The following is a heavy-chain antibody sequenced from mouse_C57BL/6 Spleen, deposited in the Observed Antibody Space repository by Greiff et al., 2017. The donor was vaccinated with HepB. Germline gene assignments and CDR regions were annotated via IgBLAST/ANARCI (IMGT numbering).Heavy chain of an antibody. V-gene: IGHV5-17*01. D-gene: IGHD1-1*01. CDR3: AVGSSRYYFDY. CDR1: GFTFSDYG. Sequence: EVKLMESGGGLVKPGGSLKLSCAASGFTFSDYGMHWVRQAPEKGLEWVAYISSGSSTIYYADTVKGRFTISRDNAKNTLFLQMTSLRSEDTAMYYCAVGSSRYYFDYWGQGTTLTVSS. CDR2: ISSGSSTI. J-gene: IGHJ2*01.